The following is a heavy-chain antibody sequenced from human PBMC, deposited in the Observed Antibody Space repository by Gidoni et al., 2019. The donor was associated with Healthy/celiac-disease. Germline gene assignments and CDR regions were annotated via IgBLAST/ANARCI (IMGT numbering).Heavy chain of an antibody. CDR3: ARVDSRAVAGKRWDYFDY. CDR1: GFPFRRSG. J-gene: IGHJ4*02. CDR2: IWYDGSNK. Sequence: VQLVASGGRVVQPGRSLRLSCPASGFPFRRSGMHWVRQAPGKGLEWVAVIWYDGSNKYYADSVKGRFTISRDNSKNTLYLQMNSLRAEDTAVYYCARVDSRAVAGKRWDYFDYWGQGTLVTVSS. V-gene: IGHV3-33*01. D-gene: IGHD6-19*01.